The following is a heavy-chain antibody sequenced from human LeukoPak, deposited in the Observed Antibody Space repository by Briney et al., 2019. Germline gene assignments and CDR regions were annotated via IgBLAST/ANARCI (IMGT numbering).Heavy chain of an antibody. V-gene: IGHV1-2*02. D-gene: IGHD3-22*01. Sequence: ASVKVSCKASGGTFSSYTVSWVRQAPGQGLEWMGWINPNSGGTNYAQKFQGRVTMTRDTSISTAYMELSRLRSDDTAVYYCARINYYDSSGYYYGDYYYGMDVWGQGTTVTVSS. CDR2: INPNSGGT. CDR1: GGTFSSYT. J-gene: IGHJ6*02. CDR3: ARINYYDSSGYYYGDYYYGMDV.